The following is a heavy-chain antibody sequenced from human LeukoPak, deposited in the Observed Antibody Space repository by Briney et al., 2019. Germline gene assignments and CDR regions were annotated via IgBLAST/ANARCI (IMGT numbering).Heavy chain of an antibody. V-gene: IGHV4-34*01. CDR3: ARTRYQLLRPSDY. J-gene: IGHJ4*02. D-gene: IGHD2-2*01. CDR2: INHSGST. CDR1: GGSFSGYY. Sequence: SETLSLTCAVYGGSFSGYYWSWIRQPPGKGLEWIGEINHSGSTNYNPPLKSRVTISVDTSKNQFSLKLSSVTAADTAVYYCARTRYQLLRPSDYWGQGTLVTVSS.